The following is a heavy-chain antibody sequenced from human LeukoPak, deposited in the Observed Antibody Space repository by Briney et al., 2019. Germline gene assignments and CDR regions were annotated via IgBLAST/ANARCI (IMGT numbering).Heavy chain of an antibody. V-gene: IGHV4-38-2*02. D-gene: IGHD6-6*01. Sequence: SETLSLTCTVSGYSISSGYYWGWIRQPPGKGLEWIGSIYQSGSTYYNPSLKSRVTISVDTSKNQFSLKLSSMTAADTAVYYCAREYIAARNWFDPWGQGTLVTVSS. CDR3: AREYIAARNWFDP. CDR2: IYQSGST. J-gene: IGHJ5*02. CDR1: GYSISSGYY.